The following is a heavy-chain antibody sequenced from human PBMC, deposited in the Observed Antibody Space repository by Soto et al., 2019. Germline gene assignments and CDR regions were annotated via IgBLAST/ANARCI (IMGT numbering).Heavy chain of an antibody. J-gene: IGHJ5*02. Sequence: QVQLVQSGAEVKKPGSSVKVSCKASGGTFSSYAISWVRQAPGQGLEWMGGIIPIFGTANYAQKFQGRVTMTADEATSTAYMRLSSLRSEDTAVYYGAMDGIASRPIAWFDPWGPGTLVTVSS. V-gene: IGHV1-69*12. CDR3: AMDGIASRPIAWFDP. CDR1: GGTFSSYA. CDR2: IIPIFGTA. D-gene: IGHD6-6*01.